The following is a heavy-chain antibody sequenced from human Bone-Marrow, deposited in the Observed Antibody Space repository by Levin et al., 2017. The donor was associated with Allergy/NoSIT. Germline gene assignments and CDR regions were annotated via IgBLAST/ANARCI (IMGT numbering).Heavy chain of an antibody. CDR1: GFTFSSHG. J-gene: IGHJ6*03. Sequence: SCAAPGFTFSSHGMHWVRQAPGKGLEWVAVIWYDGSKKYYADSLKGRFSISRDNSKNTLYLQMNSLRAEDTAVYYCARDSGSFLYYYYMDVWGTGTTVSVSS. CDR2: IWYDGSKK. D-gene: IGHD3-3*02. V-gene: IGHV3-33*01. CDR3: ARDSGSFLYYYYMDV.